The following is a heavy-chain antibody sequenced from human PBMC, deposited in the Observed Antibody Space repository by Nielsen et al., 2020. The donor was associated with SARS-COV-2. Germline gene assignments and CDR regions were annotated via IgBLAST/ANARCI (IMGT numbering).Heavy chain of an antibody. Sequence: GGSLRLSCAASGFTFSSYGMHWVRQAPGKGLEWVAVIWYDGSNKYYADSVKGRFTISRDNSKNTLYLQMNSLRAEDTAVYYCAKDGTGAGFWSGYSLYYGMDVWGQGTTVTVSS. V-gene: IGHV3-30*02. CDR2: IWYDGSNK. J-gene: IGHJ6*02. D-gene: IGHD3-3*01. CDR3: AKDGTGAGFWSGYSLYYGMDV. CDR1: GFTFSSYG.